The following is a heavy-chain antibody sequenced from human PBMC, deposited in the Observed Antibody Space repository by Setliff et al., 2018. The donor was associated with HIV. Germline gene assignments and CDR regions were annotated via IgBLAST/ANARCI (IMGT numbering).Heavy chain of an antibody. CDR2: IYYTGRT. Sequence: KPSETLSLTCTVSGGSISSYDYNWGWIRQPPGKGLEWIANIYYTGRTYYNPSLKSRGTISVDTSKNQFSLKVTSLTAANTAVYYCARYRRGAEWFDPWGQGTLVTVSS. J-gene: IGHJ5*02. CDR1: GGSISSYDYN. V-gene: IGHV4-39*01. D-gene: IGHD1-26*01. CDR3: ARYRRGAEWFDP.